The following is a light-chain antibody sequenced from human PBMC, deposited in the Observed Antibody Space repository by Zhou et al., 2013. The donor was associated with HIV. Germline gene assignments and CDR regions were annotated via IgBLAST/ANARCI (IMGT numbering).Light chain of an antibody. Sequence: AIRMTQSPSSFSASTGDRVTITCRASQDIGTYLAWYQQKPGEAPNLLIYGASTLQSGVPSRFSGSGSGTEFTLTISSLQPDDFATYYCQQYNSYSLTFGGGTKVEIK. CDR2: GAS. CDR1: QDIGTY. CDR3: QQYNSYSLT. V-gene: IGKV1-8*01. J-gene: IGKJ4*01.